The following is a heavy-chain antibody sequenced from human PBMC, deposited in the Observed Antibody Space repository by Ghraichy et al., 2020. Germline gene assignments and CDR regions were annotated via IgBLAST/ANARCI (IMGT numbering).Heavy chain of an antibody. CDR2: INPKSGET. V-gene: IGHV1-2*02. Sequence: SVKVSCKASGYTFTGYYMNWVRQAPGQGLEWMGWINPKSGETNYAQKFQGRVTMTRDTSINTAYMELTRLRSDDTAVYFCARVAAGYSGYESAGYWGQGTLVTVSS. CDR3: ARVAAGYSGYESAGY. D-gene: IGHD5-12*01. CDR1: GYTFTGYY. J-gene: IGHJ4*02.